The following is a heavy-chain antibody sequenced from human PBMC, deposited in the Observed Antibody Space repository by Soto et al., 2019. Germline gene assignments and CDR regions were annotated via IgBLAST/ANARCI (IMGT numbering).Heavy chain of an antibody. Sequence: LGESLKISCKSSGYSFTSYWIGWVRQMPGKGLEWMGIIYPGDSDTRYSPSFQGQVTISADKSISTAYLQWSSLKASDTAMYYCARHRYYDSSDYPGDLNYWGQGTLVTVSS. V-gene: IGHV5-51*01. CDR1: GYSFTSYW. D-gene: IGHD3-22*01. CDR2: IYPGDSDT. J-gene: IGHJ4*02. CDR3: ARHRYYDSSDYPGDLNY.